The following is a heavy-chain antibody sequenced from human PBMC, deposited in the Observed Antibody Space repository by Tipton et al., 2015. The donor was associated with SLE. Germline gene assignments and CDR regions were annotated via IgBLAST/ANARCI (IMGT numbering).Heavy chain of an antibody. Sequence: TLSLTCTVSGGSISSGGYYWSWIRQHPGKGLEWIGYIYYSGSTYYNPSLKSRVTISVDTSKNQFSLKLSSVTAADTAVYYCARMGPVKGLQGSYYFDYWGQGTLGTVSS. CDR3: ARMGPVKGLQGSYYFDY. CDR1: GGSISSGGYY. V-gene: IGHV4-31*03. CDR2: IYYSGST. J-gene: IGHJ4*02. D-gene: IGHD4-11*01.